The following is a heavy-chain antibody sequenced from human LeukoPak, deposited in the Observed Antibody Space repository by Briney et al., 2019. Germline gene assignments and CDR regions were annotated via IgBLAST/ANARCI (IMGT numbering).Heavy chain of an antibody. V-gene: IGHV3-23*01. CDR2: ISGSDSRT. D-gene: IGHD3-10*01. Sequence: GGSLRLSCAASGFTFSSYAMTWVRQAPGKGLEWVSAISGSDSRTYYADSVKGRFTISRDNSKNTLYLQMNNLRAEDTAVYYCAKGHHYGSGSYWVWGQGTLVTVSS. CDR1: GFTFSSYA. CDR3: AKGHHYGSGSYWV. J-gene: IGHJ4*02.